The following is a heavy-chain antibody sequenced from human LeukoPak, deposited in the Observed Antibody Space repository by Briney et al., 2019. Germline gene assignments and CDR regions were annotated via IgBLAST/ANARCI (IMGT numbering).Heavy chain of an antibody. CDR1: GYTFTGYY. CDR2: INPNSGGT. Sequence: GASVKVSCKASGYTFTGYYMHWVRQAPGQGLEWMGWINPNSGGTNYAQKFQGRVTMTRDTSISTAYMELSRLRSDGTAVYYCVRVRDGYNDAYDIWGQGTMVTVPS. V-gene: IGHV1-2*02. D-gene: IGHD5-24*01. CDR3: VRVRDGYNDAYDI. J-gene: IGHJ3*02.